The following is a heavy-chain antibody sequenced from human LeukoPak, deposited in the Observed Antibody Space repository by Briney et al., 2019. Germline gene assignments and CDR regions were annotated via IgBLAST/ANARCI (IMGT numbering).Heavy chain of an antibody. D-gene: IGHD2-2*02. CDR3: ARGGEVVPAAIGYFGY. CDR1: GGSFSSGDYS. V-gene: IGHV4-30-2*05. J-gene: IGHJ4*02. CDR2: IYHSGST. Sequence: SETLSLTCAVSGGSFSSGDYSWSWIRQPPGKGLEWIGYIYHSGSTYYNPSLKSRVTISVDTSKNQFSLKLSSVTAADTAVYYCARGGEVVPAAIGYFGYWGQGTLVTVSS.